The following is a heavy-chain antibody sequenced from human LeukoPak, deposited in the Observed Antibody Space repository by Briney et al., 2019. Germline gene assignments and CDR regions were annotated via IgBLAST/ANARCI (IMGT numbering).Heavy chain of an antibody. J-gene: IGHJ3*02. CDR2: SGSNT. Sequence: GGSLRLSCAASGLTFSSDAMGWVRQAPGKGLEWVSVSGSNTYYADSVKGRFTISRDNSKNTLSLQMNSLRVEDTAVYYCARDLLGTGAFDMCGQGTMVTVSS. D-gene: IGHD7-27*01. CDR1: GLTFSSDA. V-gene: IGHV3-23*01. CDR3: ARDLLGTGAFDM.